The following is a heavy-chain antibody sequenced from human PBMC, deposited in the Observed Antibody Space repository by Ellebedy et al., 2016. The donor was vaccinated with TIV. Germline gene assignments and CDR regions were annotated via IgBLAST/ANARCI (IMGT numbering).Heavy chain of an antibody. CDR3: AKSLIAAPDALTPRFDY. V-gene: IGHV3-23*01. Sequence: GESLKISXVASGFTFSDYAMSWVRQAPGKGLECVSGISGSGRSTYYADSVKGRFTISRDNSKNTLYLQMNSLKAEDTAIYYCAKSLIAAPDALTPRFDYWGQGTLVTVSS. CDR2: ISGSGRST. J-gene: IGHJ4*02. D-gene: IGHD6-13*01. CDR1: GFTFSDYA.